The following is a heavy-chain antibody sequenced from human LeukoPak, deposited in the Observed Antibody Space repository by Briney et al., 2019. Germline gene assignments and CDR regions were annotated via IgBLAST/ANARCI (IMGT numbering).Heavy chain of an antibody. CDR3: AKDWYYDILPGNWFDP. D-gene: IGHD3-9*01. CDR2: ISYDGSNK. Sequence: GGSLRLSCVASGFTFSSYGMHWVRQAPGKGLEWVAVISYDGSNKYYADSVKGRFTISRDNSKNTLYLQMNSLRAEDTAVYYCAKDWYYDILPGNWFDPWGQGTLVTVSS. V-gene: IGHV3-30*18. CDR1: GFTFSSYG. J-gene: IGHJ5*02.